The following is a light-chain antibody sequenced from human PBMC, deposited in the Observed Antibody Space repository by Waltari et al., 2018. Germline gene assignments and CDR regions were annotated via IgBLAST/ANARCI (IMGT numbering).Light chain of an antibody. CDR3: MQGSHWPPFT. V-gene: IGKV2-30*01. CDR1: QSLVSSDGNTY. Sequence: DVVMTQFPLSLPVTIGQPASISCRSSQSLVSSDGNTYLNWFQQRPGQSPRRLIYKVSNRDSGVPDRFSGSGSGTDFTLKISRVEAEDIGVYYCMQGSHWPPFTFGPGTKV. CDR2: KVS. J-gene: IGKJ3*01.